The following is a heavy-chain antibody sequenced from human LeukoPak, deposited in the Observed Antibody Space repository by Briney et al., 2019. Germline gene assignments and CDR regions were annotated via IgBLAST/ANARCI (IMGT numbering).Heavy chain of an antibody. CDR1: GYTFTAYY. CDR2: INPNTAGT. D-gene: IGHD4-11*01. V-gene: IGHV1-2*02. J-gene: IGHJ6*03. CDR3: ATSAGDYRAGHYYYMGV. Sequence: ASVRVSCTASGYTFTAYYFHWVRQAPGQGLEWMGWINPNTAGTNYAQKFLGGVTLTWDTSISTAYMELNRLTSDDTAVYYCATSAGDYRAGHYYYMGVWGKGTSVTVSS.